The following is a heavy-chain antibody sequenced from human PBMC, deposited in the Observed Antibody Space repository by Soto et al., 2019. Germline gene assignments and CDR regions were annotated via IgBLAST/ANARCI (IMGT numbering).Heavy chain of an antibody. CDR3: ARGRPGFVASFDY. Sequence: PSQTVSLTCVISGGSVSSNSASWNWIRQSPSRGLEWLGRTYYRSKWYNDYAVSVKSRITINPDTSKNQFSLQLNSVTPEDTAVYYGARGRPGFVASFDYWRQGTLVTVSS. J-gene: IGHJ4*02. CDR2: TYYRSKWYN. D-gene: IGHD2-15*01. CDR1: GGSVSSNSAS. V-gene: IGHV6-1*01.